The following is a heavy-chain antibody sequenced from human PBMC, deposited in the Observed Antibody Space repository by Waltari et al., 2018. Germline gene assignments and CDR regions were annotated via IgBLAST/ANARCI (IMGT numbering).Heavy chain of an antibody. Sequence: QITLKESGPTLVKPTQTLTLTCTFSGFSPSTLGVGAGWIRQPPGKDLEWLALIYWDDDKRYSPYLKRRLTITKDTSKNQVVLTMTNMDPVDTATYFCAHRGTGDAFDIWGQGTMVTVSS. CDR1: GFSPSTLGVG. J-gene: IGHJ3*02. CDR2: IYWDDDK. V-gene: IGHV2-5*02. CDR3: AHRGTGDAFDI. D-gene: IGHD7-27*01.